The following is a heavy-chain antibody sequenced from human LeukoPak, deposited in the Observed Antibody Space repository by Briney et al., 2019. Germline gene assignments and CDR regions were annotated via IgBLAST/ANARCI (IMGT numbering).Heavy chain of an antibody. J-gene: IGHJ4*02. CDR2: INHSGST. CDR1: GGSFSGYY. D-gene: IGHD6-19*01. V-gene: IGHV4-34*01. Sequence: SETLSLICAVYGGSFSGYYWSWIRQPPGKGLEWIGEINHSGSTNYNPSLKSRVTISVDTSKNQFSLKLSSVTAADTAVYYCARGSRIAVARRYFDYWGQGTLVTVSS. CDR3: ARGSRIAVARRYFDY.